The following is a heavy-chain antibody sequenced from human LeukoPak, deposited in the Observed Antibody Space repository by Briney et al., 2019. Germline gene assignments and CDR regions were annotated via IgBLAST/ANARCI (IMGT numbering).Heavy chain of an antibody. CDR1: GFTFSDFW. CDR2: INPGGSDH. Sequence: GGSLRPSCAASGFTFSDFWMDWLRQAPGKGLEWVASINPGGSDHYCVDSVKGRFSISRDNAKNSLYLQMNSLRVEDTAMYYCARDDGSSCFSYWGQGALVTVSS. J-gene: IGHJ4*02. CDR3: ARDDGSSCFSY. D-gene: IGHD3-10*01. V-gene: IGHV3-7*01.